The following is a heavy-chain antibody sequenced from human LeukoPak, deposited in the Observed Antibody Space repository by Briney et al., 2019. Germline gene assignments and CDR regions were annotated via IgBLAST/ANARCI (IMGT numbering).Heavy chain of an antibody. CDR1: GGSISSYY. Sequence: PSETLSLTCTVSGGSISSYYWSWIRQPAGKGLEWIGRIYTSGSTNYNPSLKSRVTISVDKSKNQFSLKLSPVTAADTAVYYCARGYCSGGSCYPFDYWGQGTLVTVSS. D-gene: IGHD2-15*01. CDR2: IYTSGST. V-gene: IGHV4-4*07. CDR3: ARGYCSGGSCYPFDY. J-gene: IGHJ4*02.